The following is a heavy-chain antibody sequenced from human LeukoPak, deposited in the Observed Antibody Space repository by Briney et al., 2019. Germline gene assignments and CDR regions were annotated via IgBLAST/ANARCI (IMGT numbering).Heavy chain of an antibody. V-gene: IGHV1-2*02. J-gene: IGHJ4*02. CDR3: STEDKYCTSTTCGDF. Sequence: ASVKVSCKASGYTFTDYYVHWVRQAPGQGLEWMGYMKPFSGDSHYAQKFQDRVTMTRDTSTSTAYLELSGLISDDTAVYYCSTEDKYCTSTTCGDFWGQGTLVTVSS. CDR2: MKPFSGDS. D-gene: IGHD2-2*01. CDR1: GYTFTDYY.